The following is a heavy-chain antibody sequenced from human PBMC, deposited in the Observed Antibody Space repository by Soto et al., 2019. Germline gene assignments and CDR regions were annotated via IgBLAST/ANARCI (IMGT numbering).Heavy chain of an antibody. CDR1: GFTFSSYA. CDR2: ISGTGGTT. D-gene: IGHD6-25*01. V-gene: IGHV3-23*01. Sequence: EVQLLESGGGLVQPGGSLRLSCAASGFTFSSYAMSWVRQAPGKGLEWVSAISGTGGTTYYADSVKGRLTISRDTSRNTLHLQMNSLRAEDTAIYYCAKFFVETGGSSGWPWSFHFCGQGTMVTVSS. CDR3: AKFFVETGGSSGWPWSFHF. J-gene: IGHJ4*02.